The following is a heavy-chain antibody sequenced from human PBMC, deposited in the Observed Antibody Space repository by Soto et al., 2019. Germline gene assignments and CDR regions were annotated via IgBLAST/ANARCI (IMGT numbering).Heavy chain of an antibody. CDR2: ISGSGGST. CDR3: ARGGNYDILTCYYNVGLWVDY. D-gene: IGHD3-9*01. CDR1: GFTFSSYA. V-gene: IGHV3-23*01. Sequence: GSLRLSCAASGFTFSSYAMSWVRQAPGKGLEWVSAISGSGGSTYYADSVKGRFTISRDNSKNTLYLQMNSLRAEDTAVYYCARGGNYDILTCYYNVGLWVDYWGQGTLVTVSS. J-gene: IGHJ4*02.